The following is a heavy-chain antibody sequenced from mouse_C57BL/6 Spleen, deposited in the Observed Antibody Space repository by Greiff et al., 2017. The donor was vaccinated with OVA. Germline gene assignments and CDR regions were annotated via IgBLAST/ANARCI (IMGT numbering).Heavy chain of an antibody. Sequence: EVQLVESGPGLVKPSQSLSLTCSVTGYSITSGYYWNWIRQFPGNKLEWMGYISYDGSNNYNPSLKNRISITRDTSKNQFFLKLNSVTTEDTATYYCARGGASMIREYFDVWGTGTTVTVSS. J-gene: IGHJ1*03. CDR1: GYSITSGYY. CDR3: ARGGASMIREYFDV. D-gene: IGHD2-4*01. V-gene: IGHV3-6*01. CDR2: ISYDGSN.